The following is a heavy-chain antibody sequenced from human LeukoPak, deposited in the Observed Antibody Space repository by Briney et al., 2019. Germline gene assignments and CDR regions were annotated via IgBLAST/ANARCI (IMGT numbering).Heavy chain of an antibody. CDR1: GGSISSSSYY. J-gene: IGHJ4*02. CDR3: ARLSYYDFWSGYYMGFDY. Sequence: PSETLSLTCTVSGGSISSSSYYWGWIRQPPGKGLEWIGSIYYSRSTYYNPSLKSRVTISVDTSKDQFSLKLSSVTAADTAVYYCARLSYYDFWSGYYMGFDYWGQGTLVTVSS. D-gene: IGHD3-3*01. V-gene: IGHV4-39*01. CDR2: IYYSRST.